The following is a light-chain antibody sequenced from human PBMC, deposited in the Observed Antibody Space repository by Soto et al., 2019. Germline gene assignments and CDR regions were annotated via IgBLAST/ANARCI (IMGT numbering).Light chain of an antibody. J-gene: IGLJ7*01. CDR3: CSYAGSSMFV. Sequence: QSVLTQPASVSGSPGQSITISCTGSSSDVGTYNLVSWYQHHPGKAPKLMISEVVKRPSGVSNRFSGSKSGNTASLTISGLQAEDEADYYCCSYAGSSMFVFGGGTQPTVL. CDR1: SSDVGTYNL. V-gene: IGLV2-23*02. CDR2: EVV.